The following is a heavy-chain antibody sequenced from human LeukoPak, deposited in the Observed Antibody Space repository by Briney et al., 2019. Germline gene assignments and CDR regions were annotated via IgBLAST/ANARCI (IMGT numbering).Heavy chain of an antibody. V-gene: IGHV3-30*02. CDR3: AKVFRGGVDY. Sequence: GGFLRLSCAASGFTFSSYGMHWVRQAPGKGLEWVAFIRYDGSNKYYADSVKGRFTISRDNSKSTLYLQMNSLRAEDTAVYYCAKVFRGGVDYWGQGTLVTVSS. J-gene: IGHJ4*02. CDR1: GFTFSSYG. D-gene: IGHD2/OR15-2a*01. CDR2: IRYDGSNK.